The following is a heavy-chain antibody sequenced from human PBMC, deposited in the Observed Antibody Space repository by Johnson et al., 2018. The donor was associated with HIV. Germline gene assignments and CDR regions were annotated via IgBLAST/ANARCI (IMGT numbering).Heavy chain of an antibody. V-gene: IGHV3-11*04. CDR3: ARDSGVAAAVGVVAFDI. Sequence: QVQLVESGGGWVKPGGSLSLSCAASGFTFSDSYMNWIHQAPGKGLEWVSYISSSGSSIYYADSVKGRFTISRDNAENSLYLQMNSLRAEDTAVYYCARDSGVAAAVGVVAFDIWGQGTLVTVSS. CDR1: GFTFSDSY. CDR2: ISSSGSSI. D-gene: IGHD6-13*01. J-gene: IGHJ3*02.